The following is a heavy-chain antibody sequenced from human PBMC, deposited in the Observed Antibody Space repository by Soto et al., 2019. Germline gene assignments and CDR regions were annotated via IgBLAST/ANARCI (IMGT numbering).Heavy chain of an antibody. CDR2: ISYDGSNK. J-gene: IGHJ4*02. CDR1: GFTFSSYA. Sequence: QVQLVESGGGVVQPGRSLRLSCAASGFTFSSYAMHWVRQAPGKGLEWVAVISYDGSNKYYADSVKGRFTISRDNSKNKLYLQKNSLRAEDTAVYYCARDLFSSYCGGDCYSGYFDYWGQGTLVTVSS. CDR3: ARDLFSSYCGGDCYSGYFDY. V-gene: IGHV3-30-3*01. D-gene: IGHD2-21*02.